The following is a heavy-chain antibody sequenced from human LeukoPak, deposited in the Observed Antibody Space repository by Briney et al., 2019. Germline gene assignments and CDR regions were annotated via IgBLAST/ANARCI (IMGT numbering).Heavy chain of an antibody. CDR2: IYTSGST. CDR1: GGSTSSYY. V-gene: IGHV4-4*09. J-gene: IGHJ4*02. D-gene: IGHD1-26*01. CDR3: ARVGRIVGATDFDY. Sequence: SETLSLTCTVSGGSTSSYYWSWIRQPPGKGLEWIGYIYTSGSTNYNPSLKSRVTISVDTSKNQFSLKLSSVTAADTAVYYCARVGRIVGATDFDYWGQGTLVTVSS.